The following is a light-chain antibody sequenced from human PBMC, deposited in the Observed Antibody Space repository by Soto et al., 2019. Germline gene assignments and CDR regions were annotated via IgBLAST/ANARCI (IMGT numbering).Light chain of an antibody. CDR2: DVS. V-gene: IGLV2-14*01. CDR3: SSDTRGSTLYVV. CDR1: SSDVGGYNY. Sequence: QSALTQPASVSGSPGQSITISCTGTSSDVGGYNYVSWYQQHPAKAPILIIYDVSNRPSGVSNRFSGSKSGNTASLTISGLQAEDEADYYYSSDTRGSTLYVVFGGGTKLTVL. J-gene: IGLJ2*01.